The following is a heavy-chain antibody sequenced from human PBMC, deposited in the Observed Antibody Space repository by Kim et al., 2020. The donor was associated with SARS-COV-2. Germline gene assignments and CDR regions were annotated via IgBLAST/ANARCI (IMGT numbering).Heavy chain of an antibody. V-gene: IGHV4-31*03. CDR2: IYYSGST. Sequence: SETLSLTCTVSGGSISSGGYYWSWIRQHPGKGLEWIGYIYYSGSTYYNPSLKSRVTISVDTSKNQFSLKLSSVTAADTAVYYCARDNSTVPYFDYWGQGTLVTVSS. D-gene: IGHD6-13*01. J-gene: IGHJ4*02. CDR1: GGSISSGGYY. CDR3: ARDNSTVPYFDY.